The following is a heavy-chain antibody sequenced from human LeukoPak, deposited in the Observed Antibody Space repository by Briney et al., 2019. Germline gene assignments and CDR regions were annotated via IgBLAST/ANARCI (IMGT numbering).Heavy chain of an antibody. CDR2: INHSGST. CDR1: GGSFSGYY. J-gene: IGHJ5*02. V-gene: IGHV4-34*01. Sequence: SETLSLTCAVYGGSFSGYYWSWIRQPPGKGLEWIGEINHSGSTNYNPSLTSRVTISVDTSKNQFSLKLSSATAADTAVYYCARGRGWLQSVKRHWFDPWGQGTLVTVSS. CDR3: ARGRGWLQSVKRHWFDP. D-gene: IGHD5-24*01.